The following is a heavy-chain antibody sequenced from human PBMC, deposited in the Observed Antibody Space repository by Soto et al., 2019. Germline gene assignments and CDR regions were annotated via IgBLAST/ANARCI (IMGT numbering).Heavy chain of an antibody. D-gene: IGHD2-2*01. V-gene: IGHV3-49*03. Sequence: EVQLVESGGGLVQPGRSLRLSCTASGFTFGDYAMSWFRQAPGKGLEWVGFIRSKAYGGTTEYAASVKGRFTISRDDSKSIAYLQMNSLKTEDTAVYYCTRGNTYCSSTSCYFIDYYGMDVWGQGTTVTVSS. CDR2: IRSKAYGGTT. J-gene: IGHJ6*02. CDR3: TRGNTYCSSTSCYFIDYYGMDV. CDR1: GFTFGDYA.